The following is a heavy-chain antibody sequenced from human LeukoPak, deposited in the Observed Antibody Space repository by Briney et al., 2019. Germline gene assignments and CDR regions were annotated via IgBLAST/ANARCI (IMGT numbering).Heavy chain of an antibody. V-gene: IGHV1-69*01. D-gene: IGHD5-18*01. CDR2: IIPIFGTA. CDR1: GGTFSSYA. CDR3: ARHLTAMVGDAFDI. J-gene: IGHJ3*02. Sequence: ASVKVSCKASGGTFSSYAISWVRQAPGQGLEWMGGIIPIFGTANYAQKFQGRVTITADESTSTAYMELSSLRAEDTALYYCARHLTAMVGDAFDIWGQGTMVTVSS.